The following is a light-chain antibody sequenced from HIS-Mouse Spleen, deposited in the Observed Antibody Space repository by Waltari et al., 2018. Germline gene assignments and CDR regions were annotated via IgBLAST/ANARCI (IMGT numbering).Light chain of an antibody. CDR3: CSYAGSSTYV. CDR1: SSDVGSYNL. Sequence: QSALTQPASVSGSPGQSITIPCTGTSSDVGSYNLVIWYQQHQGKAPKLLIYEGSKRPSGVSNRCSGSKSGNTASLTISGLQAEDEADYYCCSYAGSSTYVFGTGTKGTVL. CDR2: EGS. V-gene: IGLV2-23*01. J-gene: IGLJ1*01.